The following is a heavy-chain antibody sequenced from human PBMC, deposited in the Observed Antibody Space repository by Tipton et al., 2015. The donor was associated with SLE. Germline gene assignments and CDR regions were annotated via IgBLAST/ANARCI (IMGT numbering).Heavy chain of an antibody. J-gene: IGHJ6*02. CDR3: ARARLEFYGDSQLNFYYCGLDA. D-gene: IGHD4-17*01. Sequence: QVQLVQSGTEVKNPGSSVKVSCKASGGTFSSYAINWVRQAPGHGLEWMGRIIPILDITNYAQRLQGRVKITADKSTRTAFMELSSLRSEDTALYYCARARLEFYGDSQLNFYYCGLDAWGQGTTVTVS. V-gene: IGHV1-69*09. CDR1: GGTFSSYA. CDR2: IIPILDIT.